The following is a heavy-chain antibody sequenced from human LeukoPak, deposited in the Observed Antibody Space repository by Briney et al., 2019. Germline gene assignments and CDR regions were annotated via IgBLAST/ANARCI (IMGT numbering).Heavy chain of an antibody. Sequence: AVTVSCKDSGGTFIRYAISWVRQARGKGVEGMGRINPILCIANYAQKFQGRVTITADKSTSTAYMELSSLRSDDTAVYYCARTYYYGSRSPPPHYYFYLLGQGTLGPVS. CDR3: ARTYYYGSRSPPPHYYFYL. V-gene: IGHV1-69*04. D-gene: IGHD3-10*01. J-gene: IGHJ4*02. CDR1: GGTFIRYA. CDR2: INPILCIA.